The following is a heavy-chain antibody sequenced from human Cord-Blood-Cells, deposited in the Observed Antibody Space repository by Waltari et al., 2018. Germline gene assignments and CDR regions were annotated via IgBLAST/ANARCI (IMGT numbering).Heavy chain of an antibody. CDR2: IYYSGGT. V-gene: IGHV4-39*01. CDR3: ARGSDKGSAAYYYYYYYMDV. Sequence: QLQLQESGPGLVKPSETLSLTCTVSGGSISSSSYYWGWIRQPPGKGLEWIGSIYYSGGTYYHPSLKSRVTISVDTSKNQFSLKLSSVTAADTAVYYCARGSDKGSAAYYYYYYYMDVWGKGTTVTVSS. CDR1: GGSISSSSYY. J-gene: IGHJ6*03. D-gene: IGHD3-10*01.